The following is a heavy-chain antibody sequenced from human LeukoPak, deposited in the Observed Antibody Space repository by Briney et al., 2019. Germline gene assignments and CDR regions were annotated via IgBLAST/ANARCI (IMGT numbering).Heavy chain of an antibody. CDR1: GYTFTSYD. CDR2: MNPNSGNT. J-gene: IGHJ4*02. CDR3: ARVTPGDEYCSGGSCRDYFDY. V-gene: IGHV1-8*01. D-gene: IGHD2-15*01. Sequence: ASVKVSCKASGYTFTSYDINWVRQATGQGLEWMGWMNPNSGNTGYAQKFQGRVTMTRNTSISTAYMELSSLRSEDTAVYYRARVTPGDEYCSGGSCRDYFDYWGQGTLVTVSS.